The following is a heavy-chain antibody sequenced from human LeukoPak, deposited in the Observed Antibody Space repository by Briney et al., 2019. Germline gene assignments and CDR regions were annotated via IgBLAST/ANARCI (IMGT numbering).Heavy chain of an antibody. V-gene: IGHV4-30-4*01. J-gene: IGHJ4*02. CDR2: IYYSGST. CDR3: ARVAMVRGVITG. Sequence: SQTLSLTCTVSGGSISSGDYYWSWIRQPPVKGLEWIGYIYYSGSTYYNPSLKSRVTISVDTPKNQFSLKLSSVTAADTAVYYCARVAMVRGVITGWGQGTLVTVSS. D-gene: IGHD3-10*01. CDR1: GGSISSGDYY.